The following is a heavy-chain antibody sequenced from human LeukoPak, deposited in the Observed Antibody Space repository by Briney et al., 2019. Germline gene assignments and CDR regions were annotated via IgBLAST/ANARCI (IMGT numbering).Heavy chain of an antibody. CDR3: ARLLTGVPDY. J-gene: IGHJ4*02. CDR2: ISSSGRAI. D-gene: IGHD1-14*01. Sequence: PGGSLRLSCAASGFTFSSYEMNWVRQAPRKGLEWVSYISSSGRAIYYADSVKGRFTISRDNAKNSLYLQMNSLRAEDTAVYYCARLLTGVPDYWGQGTLVTVSS. CDR1: GFTFSSYE. V-gene: IGHV3-48*03.